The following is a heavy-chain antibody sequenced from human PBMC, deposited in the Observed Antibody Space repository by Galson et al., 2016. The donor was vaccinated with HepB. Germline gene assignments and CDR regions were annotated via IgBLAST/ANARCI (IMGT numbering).Heavy chain of an antibody. J-gene: IGHJ4*02. Sequence: QSGADVKKPGESLKISCKASGYRFAHYWIGWVRQMPGKGLEWMGDVYPGDSDKRYSPSFQGQVTISVDKSITTAYLQWNSLKASDTAIYYCARSTFGFDYWGLGTLVTVSS. D-gene: IGHD2/OR15-2a*01. CDR2: VYPGDSDK. CDR1: GYRFAHYW. CDR3: ARSTFGFDY. V-gene: IGHV5-51*03.